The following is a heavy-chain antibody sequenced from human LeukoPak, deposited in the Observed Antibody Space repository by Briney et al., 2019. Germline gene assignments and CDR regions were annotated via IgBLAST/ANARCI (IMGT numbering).Heavy chain of an antibody. J-gene: IGHJ5*02. V-gene: IGHV1-69*04. CDR3: ARGNNHYDFWSGYYYNWFDP. Sequence: ASVKVSCKASGGTFSSYAISWARQAPGQGLEWMGRIIPILGIANYAQKFQGRVTITADESTSTAYMELSSLRSEDTAVYYCARGNNHYDFWSGYYYNWFDPWGQGTLVTVSS. CDR2: IIPILGIA. D-gene: IGHD3-3*01. CDR1: GGTFSSYA.